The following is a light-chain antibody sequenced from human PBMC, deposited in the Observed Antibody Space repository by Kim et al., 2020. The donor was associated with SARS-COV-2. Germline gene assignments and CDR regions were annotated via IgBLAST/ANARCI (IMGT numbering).Light chain of an antibody. CDR2: GAS. Sequence: SPGERATLSCRASQSISSNYLAWYQQKPGQAPRLLIYGASSRATGIPDRFSGSGSGTDFTLTISRLEPEDFAVYYCQHYGTSPLTFGGGTKVDIK. CDR3: QHYGTSPLT. J-gene: IGKJ4*01. CDR1: QSISSNY. V-gene: IGKV3-20*01.